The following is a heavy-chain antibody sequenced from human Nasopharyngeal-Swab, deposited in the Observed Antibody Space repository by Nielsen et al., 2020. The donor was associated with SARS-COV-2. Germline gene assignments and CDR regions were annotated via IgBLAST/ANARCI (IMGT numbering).Heavy chain of an antibody. V-gene: IGHV2-5*02. CDR3: ARYNYQPPNDYFDY. D-gene: IGHD1-20*01. Sequence: SGPTLVKPTQTLTLTCTFSGFSLSTPRMAVGWIRQPPGKALEWLAHIYWDADKRYSPSLNNRLTITHDTSQNRVVLTMTNMDPVDTATYYCARYNYQPPNDYFDYWGQGTLVTVSS. CDR2: IYWDADK. J-gene: IGHJ4*02. CDR1: GFSLSTPRMA.